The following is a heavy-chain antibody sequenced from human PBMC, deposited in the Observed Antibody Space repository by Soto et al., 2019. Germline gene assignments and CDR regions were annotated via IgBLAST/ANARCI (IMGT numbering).Heavy chain of an antibody. Sequence: GGSLRLSCAASGFMFSSYDMHWVRQGRGKGLEWVAAIGTAGDTYYLGSVKGRFTISRENDKNTLSLQMSSLTADDTAIYYCVREGRGSFDFWGRGTMVTISS. D-gene: IGHD5-12*01. CDR3: VREGRGSFDF. J-gene: IGHJ3*01. V-gene: IGHV3-13*01. CDR1: GFMFSSYD. CDR2: IGTAGDT.